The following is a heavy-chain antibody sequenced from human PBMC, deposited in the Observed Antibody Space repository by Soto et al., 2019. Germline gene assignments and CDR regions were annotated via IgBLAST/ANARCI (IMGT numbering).Heavy chain of an antibody. J-gene: IGHJ4*02. D-gene: IGHD6-6*01. CDR1: GFTFSSYA. Sequence: EVQLLESGGGLVQPGGSLRLSCAASGFTFSSYAMSWVRQASGKGLEWVSAISGSGGSTYYADSVKGRFTISRDNSKNTLYLQMNSLRAEDTAVYYCAKGDGSSSGIGRGYWGQGTLVTVSS. CDR3: AKGDGSSSGIGRGY. CDR2: ISGSGGST. V-gene: IGHV3-23*01.